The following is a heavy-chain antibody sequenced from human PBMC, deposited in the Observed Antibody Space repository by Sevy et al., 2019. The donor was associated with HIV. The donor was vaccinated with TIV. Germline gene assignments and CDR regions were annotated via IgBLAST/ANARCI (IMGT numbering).Heavy chain of an antibody. CDR1: GGSISSGGYY. CDR3: TRASIGDFWSGYSYYGMDV. J-gene: IGHJ6*02. Sequence: SETLSLTCTVSGGSISSGGYYWSWIRQHPGKGLEWIGYIYYSGSTYYNPSLKSRVTISVDTSKNQVSLKRSSVTAADTAVYYCTRASIGDFWSGYSYYGMDVWGQGTTVTVSS. V-gene: IGHV4-31*03. D-gene: IGHD3-3*01. CDR2: IYYSGST.